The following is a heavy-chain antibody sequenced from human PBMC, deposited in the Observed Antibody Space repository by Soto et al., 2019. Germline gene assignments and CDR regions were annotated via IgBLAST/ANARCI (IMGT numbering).Heavy chain of an antibody. V-gene: IGHV3-33*01. Sequence: GGSLRFCWTASGCTFRSYGRHWVRQDPGKGLEWVAVIWYDGSNKYYADSVKGRFTISRDNSKNTLYLQMNSLRAEDTAVYYCASHRLRRTQKYYFDYWGQGTLVTASS. D-gene: IGHD4-17*01. CDR1: GCTFRSYG. CDR2: IWYDGSNK. J-gene: IGHJ4*02. CDR3: ASHRLRRTQKYYFDY.